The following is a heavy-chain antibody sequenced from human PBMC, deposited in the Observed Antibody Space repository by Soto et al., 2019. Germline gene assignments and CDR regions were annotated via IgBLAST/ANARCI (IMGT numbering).Heavy chain of an antibody. CDR3: ARVWFGDPRVFDS. CDR1: GSTFNTYD. J-gene: IGHJ4*02. CDR2: IGTVGDT. D-gene: IGHD3-10*01. Sequence: DVQLVDSGGGLVQPGGSLRLSCVASGSTFNTYDMHWVRQVAGKGLEWVSAIGTVGDTYSSGSVKGRFTISRENAKNSMFLQMNSLRAGDTAVYYCARVWFGDPRVFDSWGQGTLVTVSS. V-gene: IGHV3-13*04.